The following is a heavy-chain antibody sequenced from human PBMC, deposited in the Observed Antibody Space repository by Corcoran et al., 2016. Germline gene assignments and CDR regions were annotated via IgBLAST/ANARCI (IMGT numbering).Heavy chain of an antibody. CDR1: GFTFSNAW. J-gene: IGHJ6*02. Sequence: EVQLVESGGGLVKPGGSLRLSCAASGFTFSNAWMSWVRQAPGKGLEWVGRIKSKTDGGTTDYAAPVKGRFTISRDDSKNTLYLQMNSLKTEDTAVYYCTTRIAAAGTWYYYYYYGMDVWGQGTTVTVSS. CDR2: IKSKTDGGTT. D-gene: IGHD6-13*01. CDR3: TTRIAAAGTWYYYYYYGMDV. V-gene: IGHV3-15*01.